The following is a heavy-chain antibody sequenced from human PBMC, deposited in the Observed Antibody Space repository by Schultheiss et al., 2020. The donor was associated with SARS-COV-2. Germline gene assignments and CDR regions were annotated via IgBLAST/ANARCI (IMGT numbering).Heavy chain of an antibody. J-gene: IGHJ4*02. D-gene: IGHD3-10*01. CDR1: GFTFSSYA. CDR3: AKDWGVSMVQGGIDS. CDR2: ISYDGSNK. Sequence: GGSLRLSCAASGFTFSSYAMSWVRQAPGKGLEWVAVISYDGSNKYYADSVKGRFTISRDNSKNTLYLQMSSLRAEDTAVYYCAKDWGVSMVQGGIDSWGQGTLVTVSS. V-gene: IGHV3-30-3*01.